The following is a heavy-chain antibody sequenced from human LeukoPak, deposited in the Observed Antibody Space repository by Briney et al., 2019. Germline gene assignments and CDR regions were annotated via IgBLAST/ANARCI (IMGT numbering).Heavy chain of an antibody. Sequence: TGGSLRLSCAASGFSFSSYAMTWVRQAPGKGLEWVSSISGTGDTTYYADSVKGRFTVSRDNSKDTLFLQMNSLGAEDTAVYYCARDARYFDWLFRGNWFDPWGQGTLVTVSS. J-gene: IGHJ5*02. D-gene: IGHD3-9*01. CDR3: ARDARYFDWLFRGNWFDP. CDR2: ISGTGDTT. V-gene: IGHV3-23*01. CDR1: GFSFSSYA.